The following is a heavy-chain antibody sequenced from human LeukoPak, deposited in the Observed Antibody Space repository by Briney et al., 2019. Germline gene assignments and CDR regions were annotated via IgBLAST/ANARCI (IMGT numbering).Heavy chain of an antibody. J-gene: IGHJ4*02. CDR2: ISWKGDTT. V-gene: IGHV3-20*01. CDR1: TFIFRICV. Sequence: GGSLRLSGAASTFIFRICVMTWVRQTPGKGPEWVSLISWKGDTTAYAESVRGRFTISRDNAKNSLYLHMNSLRPEDTAFYHCARHRCSSTTCSFDSWGQGSLVTVSS. D-gene: IGHD2-2*01. CDR3: ARHRCSSTTCSFDS.